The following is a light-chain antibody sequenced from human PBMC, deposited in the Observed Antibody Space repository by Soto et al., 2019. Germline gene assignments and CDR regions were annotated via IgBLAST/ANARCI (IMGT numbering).Light chain of an antibody. J-gene: IGKJ1*01. Sequence: DIQMTQSPSTLSASVGDRVTITCRASQSISSWLAWYQQKPGKAPKLLIYKASSLESGVPSRFSGSGSGTEFTLTISSLQPDDFATYYCQQYNSPFPRTFGQGTKVEIK. CDR3: QQYNSPFPRT. V-gene: IGKV1-5*03. CDR2: KAS. CDR1: QSISSW.